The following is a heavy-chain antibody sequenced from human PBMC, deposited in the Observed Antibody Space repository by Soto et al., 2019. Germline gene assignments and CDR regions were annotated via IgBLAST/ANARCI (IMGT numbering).Heavy chain of an antibody. CDR1: DYSLTSPYC. CDR2: IHHSGST. V-gene: IGHV4-38-2*02. J-gene: IGHJ6*02. CDR3: ARENGDYDYYYYGMDV. D-gene: IGHD4-17*01. Sequence: TCGGSDYSLTSPYCSAWLRPPPGKGLEGIGSIHHSGSTHYNPSRKSRVIISVDTSKNQFSLKLSSVTAADTAVYYCARENGDYDYYYYGMDVWGQGTSVTVS.